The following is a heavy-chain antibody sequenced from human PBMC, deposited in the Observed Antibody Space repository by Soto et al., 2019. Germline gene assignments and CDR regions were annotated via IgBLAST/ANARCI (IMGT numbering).Heavy chain of an antibody. V-gene: IGHV3-23*01. CDR1: GFTFSSYA. J-gene: IGHJ4*02. CDR2: ISGSGGST. CDR3: AKSLIIAVAGTVPQFDY. Sequence: EVQLLESGGGLVQPGGSLRLSCAASGFTFSSYAMSWVRQAPGKGLEWVSAISGSGGSTYYADSVKGRFTISRDNSKNTLYLEMNSLRAEDTAVYYCAKSLIIAVAGTVPQFDYWGQGTLVTVSS. D-gene: IGHD6-19*01.